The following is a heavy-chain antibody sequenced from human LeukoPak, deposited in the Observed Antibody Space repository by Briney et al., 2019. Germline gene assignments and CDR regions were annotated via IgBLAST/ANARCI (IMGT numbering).Heavy chain of an antibody. J-gene: IGHJ4*02. CDR3: AGDVPLTLYHYDFYLY. Sequence: SETLSLTCAVYGGPFSGYYRSWIRQPPGKGLEWIGEINHSGSTNYNPSLRSRVTISVDTSKNQFSLKLSSVTAADTAVYYCAGDVPLTLYHYDFYLYWGQGTLVTVSS. CDR1: GGPFSGYY. D-gene: IGHD3-3*01. V-gene: IGHV4-34*01. CDR2: INHSGST.